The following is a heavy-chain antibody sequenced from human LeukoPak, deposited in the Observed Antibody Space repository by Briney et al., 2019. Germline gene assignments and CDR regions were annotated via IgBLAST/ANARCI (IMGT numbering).Heavy chain of an antibody. J-gene: IGHJ4*02. CDR1: GYTFTSYD. CDR2: MNPNSGNT. D-gene: IGHD5-12*01. Sequence: ASVKVSCKASGYTFTSYDINWVRQATGQGLEWMGWMNPNSGNTGYAQKFQGRVTMTRDTSISTAYMELSRLRSDDTAVYYCARVLPYIVATGSFGYWGQGTLVTVSS. V-gene: IGHV1-8*01. CDR3: ARVLPYIVATGSFGY.